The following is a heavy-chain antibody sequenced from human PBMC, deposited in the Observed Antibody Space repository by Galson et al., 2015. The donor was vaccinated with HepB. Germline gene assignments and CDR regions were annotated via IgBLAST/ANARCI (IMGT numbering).Heavy chain of an antibody. D-gene: IGHD6-19*01. J-gene: IGHJ4*02. CDR2: ISSSSSYI. CDR1: GFTFSSYS. CDR3: ARGWERYSSGWYSDDYYFDY. Sequence: SLRLSCAASGFTFSSYSMNWVRQAPGKGLEWVSSISSSSSYIYYADSVKGRFTISRDNAKNSLYLQVNSLRAEDTAVYYCARGWERYSSGWYSDDYYFDYWGQGTLVTVSS. V-gene: IGHV3-21*01.